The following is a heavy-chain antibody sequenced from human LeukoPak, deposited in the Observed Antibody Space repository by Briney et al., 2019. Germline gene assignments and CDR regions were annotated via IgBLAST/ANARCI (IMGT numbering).Heavy chain of an antibody. CDR2: IYQTGAT. Sequence: PSETLSLTCIVSGGSISNYYWSWFRQPPGKGLEWIGYIYQTGATSYNPSLKSRVTISIDTSKNQFSLKLSSVTAADTAVYYCASWGGGSYYFDYWGQGTLVTVSS. CDR1: GGSISNYY. V-gene: IGHV4-59*12. J-gene: IGHJ4*02. D-gene: IGHD1-26*01. CDR3: ASWGGGSYYFDY.